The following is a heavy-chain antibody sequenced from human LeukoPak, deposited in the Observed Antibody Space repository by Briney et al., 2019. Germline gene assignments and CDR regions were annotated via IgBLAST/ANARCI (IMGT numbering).Heavy chain of an antibody. CDR2: INPSGDST. D-gene: IGHD3-3*01. Sequence: GASVKVSCKASGYTFISYYMHWVRQAPGQGLEWMGIINPSGDSTSYAQKFQGRVTMTRDTSTSTVYMELSSLRSEDTAVYYCARAYDFWSGYSDPGMDVWGQGTTVTVSS. V-gene: IGHV1-46*01. J-gene: IGHJ6*02. CDR3: ARAYDFWSGYSDPGMDV. CDR1: GYTFISYY.